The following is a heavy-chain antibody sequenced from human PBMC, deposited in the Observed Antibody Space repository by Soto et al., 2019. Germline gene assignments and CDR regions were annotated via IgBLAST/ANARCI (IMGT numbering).Heavy chain of an antibody. V-gene: IGHV3-33*01. J-gene: IGHJ6*02. Sequence: QVQLVESGGGVVQPGRSLRLSCAASGFTFSSYGMHWVRQAPGKGLEWVAVIWYDGSNKYYADAVKGRFTISRDNYKHTLYLQMNSLRAEDTAVYYCARGEGYGASHYYYGMDVWGQGPTVTVSS. CDR1: GFTFSSYG. D-gene: IGHD4-17*01. CDR2: IWYDGSNK. CDR3: ARGEGYGASHYYYGMDV.